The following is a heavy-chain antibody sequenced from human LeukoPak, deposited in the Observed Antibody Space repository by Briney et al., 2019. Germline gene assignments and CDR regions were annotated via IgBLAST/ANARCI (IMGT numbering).Heavy chain of an antibody. Sequence: SETLSLTCSVSGDSITGYYWGWIRQPPGKGLEWIGNIYYTGNTYYNSSLKSRVTISLDTSKNQFSLKLSSVTAADTAVYYCARDLTDYYELDYWGQGTLVTVSS. D-gene: IGHD3-22*01. J-gene: IGHJ4*02. CDR3: ARDLTDYYELDY. V-gene: IGHV4-39*07. CDR1: GDSITGYY. CDR2: IYYTGNT.